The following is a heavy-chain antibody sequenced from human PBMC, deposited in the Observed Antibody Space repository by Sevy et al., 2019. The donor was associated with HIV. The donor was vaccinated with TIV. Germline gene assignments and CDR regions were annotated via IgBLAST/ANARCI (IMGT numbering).Heavy chain of an antibody. V-gene: IGHV3-23*01. CDR2: ISASGDHT. CDR1: GFTLSSQV. CDR3: AIEGTHRRRDY. J-gene: IGHJ4*02. Sequence: GGSLRLSCAASGFTLSSQVMSWVRQSPGKGQKWVSIISASGDHTYYADSVKGRFTISRDNSKNTLYLQMNGLRAEDTAVYYCAIEGTHRRRDYGGRGTLVTVSS.